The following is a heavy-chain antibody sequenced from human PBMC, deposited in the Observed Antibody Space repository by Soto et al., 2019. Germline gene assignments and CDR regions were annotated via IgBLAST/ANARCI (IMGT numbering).Heavy chain of an antibody. V-gene: IGHV4-34*01. CDR1: GGSFSGYY. Sequence: PSETLSLTCAVYGGSFSGYYWSWIRQPPGKGLEWIGEINHSGSTNYNPSLKSRVTISVDTSKNQFSLKLSSVTAADTAVYYCARGQGYGSGSYYKYWGQGTLVTVSS. J-gene: IGHJ4*02. CDR3: ARGQGYGSGSYYKY. D-gene: IGHD3-10*01. CDR2: INHSGST.